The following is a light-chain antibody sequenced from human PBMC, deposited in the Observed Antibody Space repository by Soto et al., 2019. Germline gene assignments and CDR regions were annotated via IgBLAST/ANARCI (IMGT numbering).Light chain of an antibody. CDR2: AAS. V-gene: IGKV1-17*01. Sequence: DIQMTQSPSSLSASVGDRVTITCRASQDIQNALGWYQQKPGKAPKRLIYAASSLQSGVPSRFSGSRSGTEFTLTISGLQPDDFATYYCQQYKDYVYTFGQGTKVDIK. CDR3: QQYKDYVYT. CDR1: QDIQNA. J-gene: IGKJ2*01.